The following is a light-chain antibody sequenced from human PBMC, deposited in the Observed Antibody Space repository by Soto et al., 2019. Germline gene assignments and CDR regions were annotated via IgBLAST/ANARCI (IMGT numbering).Light chain of an antibody. V-gene: IGKV3-11*01. J-gene: IGKJ4*01. Sequence: EIVLTQSPATLSLSPGERATLSCRASQSVTSYLAWYQQKPGQPPRLLIYDASSRATGIPARFSGSGSGTDFTLTISSLEPEDFAVYYCQHRSDWPPLTFGGGTKVEIK. CDR1: QSVTSY. CDR2: DAS. CDR3: QHRSDWPPLT.